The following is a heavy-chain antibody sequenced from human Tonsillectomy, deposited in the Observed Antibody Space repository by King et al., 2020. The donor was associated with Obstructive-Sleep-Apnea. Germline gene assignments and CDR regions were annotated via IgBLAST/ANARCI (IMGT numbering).Heavy chain of an antibody. CDR3: ARVRGSYCSDY. CDR1: GFTFSNYW. J-gene: IGHJ4*02. CDR2: IKQDGNEK. D-gene: IGHD1-26*01. V-gene: IGHV3-7*01. Sequence: VQLVESGGGLVQPGGSLRLSCVASGFTFSNYWMSWVRQAPGKGLEWVANIKQDGNEKYYVDCVKGRFTISRDNAKSSLYLQINSLRAEDTAVYYCARVRGSYCSDYWGQGTLVTVSS.